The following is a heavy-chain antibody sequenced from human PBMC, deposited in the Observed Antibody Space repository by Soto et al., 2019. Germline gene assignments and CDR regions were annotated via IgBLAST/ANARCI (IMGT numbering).Heavy chain of an antibody. V-gene: IGHV3-30*18. D-gene: IGHD1-26*01. CDR1: GFTFSHYA. CDR3: AKDGSHNFDY. Sequence: QVQLVESGGGVVQPGRSLRLSCAASGFTFSHYAMHWVRPAPGKGLEWVALMSYDGSNEYYADSVKGRFTISRDNSKNTLYLQMNSLRAADTAVYYCAKDGSHNFDYWGQGTLVTVSS. CDR2: MSYDGSNE. J-gene: IGHJ4*02.